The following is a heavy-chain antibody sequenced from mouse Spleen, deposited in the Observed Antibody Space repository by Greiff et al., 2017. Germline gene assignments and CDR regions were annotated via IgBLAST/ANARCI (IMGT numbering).Heavy chain of an antibody. V-gene: IGHV2-5-1*01. CDR1: GFSLTSYG. CDR3: AKKGGNYAMDY. CDR2: IWRGGST. Sequence: VHLVESGPSLVQPSQSLSITCTVSGFSLTSYGVHWVRQSPGKGLEWLGVIWRGGSTDYNAAFMSRLSITKDNSKSQVFFKMNSLQADDTAIYYCAKKGGNYAMDYWGQGTSVTVSS. J-gene: IGHJ4*01.